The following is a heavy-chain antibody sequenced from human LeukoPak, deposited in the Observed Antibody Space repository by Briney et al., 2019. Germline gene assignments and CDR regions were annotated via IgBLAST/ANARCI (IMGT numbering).Heavy chain of an antibody. CDR2: TYFGGTT. Sequence: GGSLRLSCVASGFAINTNYMNWVRQAPGKELEWVSITYFGGTTYYADSVKGRFTISRDNSKNTLYLQMNSLRADDTAVYYCARDSEGDGYNFDTWGRGTLVTVSS. CDR3: ARDSEGDGYNFDT. D-gene: IGHD5-24*01. J-gene: IGHJ5*02. CDR1: GFAINTNY. V-gene: IGHV3-53*01.